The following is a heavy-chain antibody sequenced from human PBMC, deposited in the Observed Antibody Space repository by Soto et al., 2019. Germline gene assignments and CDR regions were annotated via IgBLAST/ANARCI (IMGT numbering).Heavy chain of an antibody. CDR2: IYATGST. V-gene: IGHV4-39*01. J-gene: IGHJ5*02. D-gene: IGHD4-4*01. CDR1: GGSTRSSSKY. Sequence: PSETLSLTCTVSGGSTRSSSKYWGWVRQPPGKGLEWIGSIYATGSTFYNLPLQSRVTIXXXTXXXXXTLXLXXVTXADTAMYYCARIDYIGPQVDPWGQGTLVTVSS. CDR3: ARIDYIGPQVDP.